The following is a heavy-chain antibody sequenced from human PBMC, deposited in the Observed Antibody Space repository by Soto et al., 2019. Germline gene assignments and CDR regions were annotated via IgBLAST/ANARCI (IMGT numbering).Heavy chain of an antibody. CDR2: ISGSGGST. J-gene: IGHJ4*02. Sequence: EVQLLESGGGLVQPGGSLRLSCAASGFTFSSYAMSWVRQAPGKGLEWVSAISGSGGSTYYADSVKGRFTISRDNSKNTLYLQMNSLRAEDTSVYYCAKYLDIVVVPAPDYWGQGTLVTVSS. CDR3: AKYLDIVVVPAPDY. D-gene: IGHD2-2*01. CDR1: GFTFSSYA. V-gene: IGHV3-23*01.